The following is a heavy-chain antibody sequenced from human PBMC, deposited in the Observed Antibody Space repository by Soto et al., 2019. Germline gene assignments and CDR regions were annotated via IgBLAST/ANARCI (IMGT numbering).Heavy chain of an antibody. Sequence: GASVKVSCKASGGTFSSYAISWVRQAPGQGLEWMGGIIPIFGTANYALKFQGRVTITADESTSTAYMELSSLRSEDTAVYYCARDLGRYFDWLLYGDYYYGMDVWGQGTTVTVSS. V-gene: IGHV1-69*13. D-gene: IGHD3-9*01. CDR2: IIPIFGTA. CDR3: ARDLGRYFDWLLYGDYYYGMDV. CDR1: GGTFSSYA. J-gene: IGHJ6*02.